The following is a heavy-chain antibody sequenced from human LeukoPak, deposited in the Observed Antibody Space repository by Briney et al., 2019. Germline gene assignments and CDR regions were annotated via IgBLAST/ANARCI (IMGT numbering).Heavy chain of an antibody. D-gene: IGHD3-10*01. CDR3: ARDGRYGSGSYYFDWFDP. CDR1: GGSISSSSYY. V-gene: IGHV4-39*07. CDR2: IYYSGST. Sequence: SETLSLTCTVSGGSISSSSYYWGWIRQPPGKGLEWIGSIYYSGSTYYNPSLKSRVTISVDTSKNQFSLKLSSVTAADTAVYYCARDGRYGSGSYYFDWFDPWGQGTLVTVSS. J-gene: IGHJ5*02.